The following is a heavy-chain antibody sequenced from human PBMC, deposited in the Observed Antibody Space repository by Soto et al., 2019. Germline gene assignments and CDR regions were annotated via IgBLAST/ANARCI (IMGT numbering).Heavy chain of an antibody. CDR1: GGSFSGYY. CDR3: ARRGITMVRGAIGDYYYYYMDV. CDR2: INHSGST. V-gene: IGHV4-34*01. Sequence: SETLSLTCAVYGGSFSGYYWSWIRQPPGKGLEWIGEINHSGSTNYNPSLKSRVTISVDTSKNQFSLKLSSVTAADTAVYYCARRGITMVRGAIGDYYYYYMDVWGKGTTVTVSS. J-gene: IGHJ6*03. D-gene: IGHD3-10*01.